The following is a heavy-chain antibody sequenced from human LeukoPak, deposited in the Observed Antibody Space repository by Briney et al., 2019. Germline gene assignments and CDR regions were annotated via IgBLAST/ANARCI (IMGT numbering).Heavy chain of an antibody. CDR1: GGSFSGYY. CDR2: INHSGST. J-gene: IGHJ4*02. CDR3: ARRGGSGSYYKATDDY. D-gene: IGHD3-10*01. V-gene: IGHV4-34*01. Sequence: PSETLSLTCAVYGGSFSGYYWSWTRQPPGKGLEWIGEINHSGSTNYNPSLKSRVTISVDTSKNQFSLKLSSVTAADTAVYYCARRGGSGSYYKATDDYWGQATLVTVSS.